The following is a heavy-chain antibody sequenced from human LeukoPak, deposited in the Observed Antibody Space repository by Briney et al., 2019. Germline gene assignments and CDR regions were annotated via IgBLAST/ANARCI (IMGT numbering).Heavy chain of an antibody. D-gene: IGHD5-12*01. CDR1: GYTFTGYY. Sequence: ASVKVSCKASGYTFTGYYMHWVRQAPGQGLEWMGWINPNSGGTNYARKFQGRVTMTRDTSISTAYMELSRLRSDDTAVYYCARDDYWLRYYFDYWGQGTLVTVSS. CDR3: ARDDYWLRYYFDY. V-gene: IGHV1-2*02. CDR2: INPNSGGT. J-gene: IGHJ4*02.